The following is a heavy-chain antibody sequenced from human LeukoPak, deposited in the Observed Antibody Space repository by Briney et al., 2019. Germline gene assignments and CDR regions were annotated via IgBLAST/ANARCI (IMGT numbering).Heavy chain of an antibody. Sequence: SETLSLTCAVYGGSFSGYYWSWIRQPPGKGLEWIGSIYYSGSTYYNPSLKSRVTISVDTSKNQFSLKLSSVTAADTAVYYCARHRYYYGSGSPFDYWGQGTLVTVSS. CDR3: ARHRYYYGSGSPFDY. J-gene: IGHJ4*02. D-gene: IGHD3-10*01. CDR1: GGSFSGYY. V-gene: IGHV4-34*01. CDR2: IYYSGST.